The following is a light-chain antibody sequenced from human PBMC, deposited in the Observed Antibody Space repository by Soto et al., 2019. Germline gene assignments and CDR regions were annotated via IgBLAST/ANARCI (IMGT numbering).Light chain of an antibody. CDR3: QSYDSSLSDSRV. CDR1: SSNIGAGYD. CDR2: GNI. J-gene: IGLJ2*01. V-gene: IGLV1-40*01. Sequence: QSVLTQPPSVSGAPGQRVTISCTGSSSNIGAGYDVHWYQQLPGTAPKLLICGNINRPSGVPDRFSGSKSGTSASLAITGLQAEDEADYFCQSYDSSLSDSRVFGGGTKLTVL.